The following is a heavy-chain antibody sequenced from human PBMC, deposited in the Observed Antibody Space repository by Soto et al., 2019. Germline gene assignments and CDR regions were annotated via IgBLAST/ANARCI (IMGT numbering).Heavy chain of an antibody. CDR1: GYPFTKYD. Sequence: QVQLLQSGAEVKKPGASVKVSCKASGYPFTKYDINWVRQATGQGLEWMGWINPNSGNTGYSQKFQGRVTMTRNTSISTAYMELSSLRFDDTAVYYCARSPPRVEKNNYAGGWFDPWGQGTLVTVSS. J-gene: IGHJ5*02. V-gene: IGHV1-8*01. CDR3: ARSPPRVEKNNYAGGWFDP. D-gene: IGHD4-4*01. CDR2: INPNSGNT.